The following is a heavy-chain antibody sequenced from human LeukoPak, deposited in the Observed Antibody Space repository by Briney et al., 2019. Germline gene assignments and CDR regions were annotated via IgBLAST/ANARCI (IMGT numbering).Heavy chain of an antibody. D-gene: IGHD3-9*01. CDR1: GFTFSSYA. J-gene: IGHJ6*02. V-gene: IGHV3-23*01. Sequence: GGSLRPSCAASGFTFSSYAMSWVRQAPGKGLEWVSAISGSGGSTYYADSVKGRFTIPRDNSKNTLYLQMNSLRAEDTAIYYCAKVLTGYCCYYGMDVWGQGTTVTVSS. CDR2: ISGSGGST. CDR3: AKVLTGYCCYYGMDV.